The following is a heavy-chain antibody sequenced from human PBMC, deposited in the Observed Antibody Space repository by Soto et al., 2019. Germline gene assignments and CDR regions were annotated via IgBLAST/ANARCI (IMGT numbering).Heavy chain of an antibody. Sequence: GSLRLSCAASGFTFSSYAMSWVRQAPGKGLEWVSAISGSGGSTYYADSVKGRFTISRDNSKNTLYLQMNSLRAEDTAVYYCAKDLDDYYGMDVWGQGTTVTVSS. CDR2: ISGSGGST. V-gene: IGHV3-23*01. CDR3: AKDLDDYYGMDV. CDR1: GFTFSSYA. J-gene: IGHJ6*02.